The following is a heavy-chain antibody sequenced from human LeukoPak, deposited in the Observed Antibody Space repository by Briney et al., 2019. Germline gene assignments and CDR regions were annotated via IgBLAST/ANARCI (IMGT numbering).Heavy chain of an antibody. V-gene: IGHV3-7*01. D-gene: IGHD3-22*01. CDR3: ARSETTYYYDSSVYFYYYYGMDV. Sequence: GGSQRLSCAASGFTFSNYWMTWVRQAPGKGLEWVANIKQDGSEKYYVDSVKGRFTISRDNAKNSLYLQMNSLRAEDTAVYYCARSETTYYYDSSVYFYYYYGMDVWGQGTTVTVSS. CDR1: GFTFSNYW. J-gene: IGHJ6*02. CDR2: IKQDGSEK.